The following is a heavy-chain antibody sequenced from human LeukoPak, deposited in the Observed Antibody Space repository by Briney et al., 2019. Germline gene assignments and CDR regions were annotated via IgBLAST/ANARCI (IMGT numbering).Heavy chain of an antibody. J-gene: IGHJ4*02. Sequence: SETLSLTCAVYGGSFSGYYWSWIRQPPGKGLEWIGEINHSGSTNYNPSLKSRVTISVDTSKNQFSLKLSSVTAADTAVYYCARGGIVVVPAAIRGRFDYWGQGTPVTVSS. CDR2: INHSGST. CDR3: ARGGIVVVPAAIRGRFDY. V-gene: IGHV4-34*01. D-gene: IGHD2-2*02. CDR1: GGSFSGYY.